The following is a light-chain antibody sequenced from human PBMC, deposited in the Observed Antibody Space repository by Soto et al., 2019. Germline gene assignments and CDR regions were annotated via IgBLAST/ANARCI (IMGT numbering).Light chain of an antibody. J-gene: IGKJ1*01. CDR3: QQYNSSALT. Sequence: EMTQTPSTLSASVGDRVTITCRASQSISSWLAWYQQKPGKAPKLLIYDASSLESGVPSRFSGSGSGTEFTLTISSLQPYYLATYYCQQYNSSALTCGQGTRVDIK. CDR2: DAS. CDR1: QSISSW. V-gene: IGKV1-5*01.